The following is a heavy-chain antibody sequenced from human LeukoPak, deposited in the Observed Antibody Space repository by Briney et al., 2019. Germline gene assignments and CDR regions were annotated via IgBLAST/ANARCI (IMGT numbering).Heavy chain of an antibody. Sequence: GGSLRLSCAASGFAVSSHRMTWVRQAPGKGLEWVSFIYTGGNTYYADSVKGRFTISRDNSKNTLYLQMNSLRAEDTAVYYCARELLWFGELLSNDYWGQGTLVTVSS. CDR1: GFAVSSHR. V-gene: IGHV3-53*05. CDR2: IYTGGNT. D-gene: IGHD3-10*01. CDR3: ARELLWFGELLSNDY. J-gene: IGHJ4*02.